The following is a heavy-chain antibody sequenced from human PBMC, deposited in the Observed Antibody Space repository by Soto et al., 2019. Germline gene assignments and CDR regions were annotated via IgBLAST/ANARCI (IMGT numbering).Heavy chain of an antibody. Sequence: QVQLVQSGAEVKKPGASVKVSCKASGYTFTGYYMHWVRQAPGQGLEWMGWINPNSGGTNYAQKFQGWVTMTRDTSISTAYMELRRLRSEDTAVYYCAAQQYYYGSGTFGGMDVWGQGTTVTVSS. CDR2: INPNSGGT. J-gene: IGHJ6*02. CDR3: AAQQYYYGSGTFGGMDV. CDR1: GYTFTGYY. D-gene: IGHD3-10*01. V-gene: IGHV1-2*04.